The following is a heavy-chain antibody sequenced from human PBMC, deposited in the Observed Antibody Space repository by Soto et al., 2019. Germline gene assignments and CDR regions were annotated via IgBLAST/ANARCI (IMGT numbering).Heavy chain of an antibody. CDR3: ARGRIAAADRYNWFDP. CDR2: IGTAGDT. V-gene: IGHV3-13*01. D-gene: IGHD6-13*01. Sequence: GGSLRLSCAASGFTFSSYDMHWVRQATGKGLEWVSAIGTAGDTYYPGSVKGGFTISRENAKNSLYLQMNSLRAEATAVYYCARGRIAAADRYNWFDPWGQGTLVTVSS. J-gene: IGHJ5*02. CDR1: GFTFSSYD.